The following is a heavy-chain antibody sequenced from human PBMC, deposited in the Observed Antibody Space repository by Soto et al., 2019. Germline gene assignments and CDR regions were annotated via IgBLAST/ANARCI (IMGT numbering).Heavy chain of an antibody. J-gene: IGHJ6*02. CDR3: TTDARYCSGGSCYSDSSMDV. Sequence: PGGSLRLSCAASGFTFSNAWMSWVRQAPGKGLEWVGRIKSKTDGGTTDYAAPVKGRFTISRDDSKNTLHLQMNSLKTEDTAVYYCTTDARYCSGGSCYSDSSMDVWGQGTTVTVSS. CDR2: IKSKTDGGTT. V-gene: IGHV3-15*01. CDR1: GFTFSNAW. D-gene: IGHD2-15*01.